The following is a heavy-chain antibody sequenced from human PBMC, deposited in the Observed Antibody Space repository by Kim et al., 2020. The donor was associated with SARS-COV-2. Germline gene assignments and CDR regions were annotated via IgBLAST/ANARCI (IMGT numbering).Heavy chain of an antibody. CDR1: GGSISSGGYY. CDR2: IYYSGST. CDR3: ARRLNRHYYDMDWFDP. Sequence: SETLSLTCTVSGGSISSGGYYWSWIRQHPGKGLEWIGYIYYSGSTYYNPSLKSRVTISVDTSKNQFSLKLSSVTAADTAVYYCARRLNRHYYDMDWFDPWGQGSLVTVSS. V-gene: IGHV4-31*03. D-gene: IGHD3-22*01. J-gene: IGHJ5*02.